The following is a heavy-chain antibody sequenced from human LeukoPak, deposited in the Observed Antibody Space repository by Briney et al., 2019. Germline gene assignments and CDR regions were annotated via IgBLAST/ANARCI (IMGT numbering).Heavy chain of an antibody. D-gene: IGHD6-13*01. V-gene: IGHV3-21*01. Sequence: GGSLRLSCAASGFTFSSYSMNWVRQAPGKGLEWISSFDGSGSHIYYADSVKGRFTISRDNAKNSLYLQMNSLRAEDTALYYCARAAAGYGTSRIDYWGQGTLVTVSS. CDR2: FDGSGSHI. CDR3: ARAAAGYGTSRIDY. J-gene: IGHJ4*02. CDR1: GFTFSSYS.